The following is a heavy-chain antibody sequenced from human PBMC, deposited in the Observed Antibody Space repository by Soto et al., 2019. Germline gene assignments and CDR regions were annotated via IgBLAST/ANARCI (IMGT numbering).Heavy chain of an antibody. Sequence: PGESLKISCKGSGYSFTSYWIGWVRQMPGKGLEWMGIIYPGDSDTRYSPSFQGQVTISADKSISTAYLQWSSLKASDTAMYYCARLRDYDFWSGYSSVFDYWGQGTLVTVSS. J-gene: IGHJ4*02. V-gene: IGHV5-51*01. D-gene: IGHD3-3*01. CDR3: ARLRDYDFWSGYSSVFDY. CDR2: IYPGDSDT. CDR1: GYSFTSYW.